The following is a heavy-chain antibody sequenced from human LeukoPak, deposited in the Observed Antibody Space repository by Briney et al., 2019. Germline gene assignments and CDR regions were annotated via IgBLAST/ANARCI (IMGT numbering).Heavy chain of an antibody. CDR1: GGTFSTFS. CDR2: RIPLSGTP. J-gene: IGHJ2*01. D-gene: IGHD3-10*01. Sequence: VASVKVSCEASGGTFSTFSINWVRQAPGQGLELMGGRIPLSGTPHYAQKFQDRLTFTADESTSTAYMELGSLRSEDTAVYYCVTISPGQTGSYSGWYFDLWGRGTLVTVSS. V-gene: IGHV1-69*01. CDR3: VTISPGQTGSYSGWYFDL.